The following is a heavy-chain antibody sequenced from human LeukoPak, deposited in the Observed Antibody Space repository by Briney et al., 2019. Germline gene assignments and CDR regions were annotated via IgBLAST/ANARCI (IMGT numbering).Heavy chain of an antibody. Sequence: GGSLRLSCAASGFTFSRYGMHWVRQAPGRGLEWVSLISYDGVATSYADTVKGRFTISRDNSKNTLYVQMNSLRAEDSAVYYCAKDRGRSSSAYGMDVWGQGTTVTVSS. CDR1: GFTFSRYG. V-gene: IGHV3-30*18. J-gene: IGHJ6*02. CDR3: AKDRGRSSSAYGMDV. CDR2: ISYDGVAT. D-gene: IGHD1-26*01.